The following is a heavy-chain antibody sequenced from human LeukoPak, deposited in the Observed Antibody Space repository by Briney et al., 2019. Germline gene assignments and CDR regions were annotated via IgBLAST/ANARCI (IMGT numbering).Heavy chain of an antibody. CDR1: GYTFTGYY. CDR2: INPNSGGT. CDR3: ARDLFGYDYVWGSYRSEVFDY. V-gene: IGHV1-2*02. J-gene: IGHJ4*02. Sequence: ASVKVSCKASGYTFTGYYMHWVRQAPGQGLEWMGWINPNSGGTNYAQKFQGRVTMTRDTPISTAYMELSRLRSDDTAVYYCARDLFGYDYVWGSYRSEVFDYWGQGTLVTVSS. D-gene: IGHD3-16*02.